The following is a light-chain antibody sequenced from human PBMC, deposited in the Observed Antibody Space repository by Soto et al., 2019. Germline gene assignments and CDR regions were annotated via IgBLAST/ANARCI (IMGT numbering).Light chain of an antibody. CDR3: QSYDRSLSGWV. CDR1: SSNIGAGYD. CDR2: GNS. Sequence: QSVLTQPPSVSGAPGQRVTISCTESSSNIGAGYDVHWYQPLPGTAPKLLIYGNSKRPSGVPDRFSGSKSGTSASLAITGLQAEDEADYYCQSYDRSLSGWVFGGGTQLTVL. J-gene: IGLJ3*02. V-gene: IGLV1-40*01.